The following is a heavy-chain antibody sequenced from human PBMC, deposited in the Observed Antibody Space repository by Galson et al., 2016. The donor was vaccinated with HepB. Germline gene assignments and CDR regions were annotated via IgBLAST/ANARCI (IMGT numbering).Heavy chain of an antibody. Sequence: SETLSLTCSVSGGSISTYRYYWGWIRQSPEKGLEWIGNIYHTGSTYYHPSLKSRVTISIDTSNNHFSMNLTSVTAADTGVFYCARQATSGWYDSWGQGSLVIVSS. V-gene: IGHV4-39*01. J-gene: IGHJ5*02. D-gene: IGHD6-19*01. CDR1: GGSISTYRYY. CDR3: ARQATSGWYDS. CDR2: IYHTGST.